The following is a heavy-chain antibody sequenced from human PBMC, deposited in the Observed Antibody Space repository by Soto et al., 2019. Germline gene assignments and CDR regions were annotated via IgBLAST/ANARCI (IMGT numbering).Heavy chain of an antibody. J-gene: IGHJ4*02. CDR1: GGTFTNYA. CDR3: ARGTPSTLRFDY. Sequence: GASVNVSCKASGGTFTNYAISWVRQAPGQGLEWMGGIIPIFGTPTYPQKFQGRVTITADEPTSAAYMELSSLRYDDTAMYYCARGTPSTLRFDYWGQGTLVTVSS. V-gene: IGHV1-69*13. D-gene: IGHD1-7*01. CDR2: IIPIFGTP.